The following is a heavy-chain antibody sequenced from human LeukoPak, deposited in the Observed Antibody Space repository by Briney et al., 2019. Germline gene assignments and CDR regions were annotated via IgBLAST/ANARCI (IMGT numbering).Heavy chain of an antibody. Sequence: PGGSLRLSCAASGFTFSSYWMHWVRQAPGKGLVWVSRINSDGSSTSYADSVKGRFTISRDNAKNTLYLQMNSLRDEDTAVYYCARDAPQGSGDDAFDIWGQGTMVTVSS. CDR3: ARDAPQGSGDDAFDI. CDR2: INSDGSST. V-gene: IGHV3-74*01. J-gene: IGHJ3*02. D-gene: IGHD3-10*01. CDR1: GFTFSSYW.